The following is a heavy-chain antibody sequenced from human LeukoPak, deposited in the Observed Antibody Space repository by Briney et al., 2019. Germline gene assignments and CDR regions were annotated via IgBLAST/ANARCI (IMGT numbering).Heavy chain of an antibody. D-gene: IGHD6-19*01. CDR1: DGSVSSGSSY. CDR2: IYYRGST. V-gene: IGHV4-61*01. J-gene: IGHJ4*02. CDR3: ARDYSSGMYSLDY. Sequence: ASETLSLTCTVSDGSVSSGSSYWSWIRQPPGKGLEWIGYIYYRGSTNYNPSLESRVTISVDTSKNQFSLKLIPVTAADTAVYYCARDYSSGMYSLDYWGQGTLVTVSS.